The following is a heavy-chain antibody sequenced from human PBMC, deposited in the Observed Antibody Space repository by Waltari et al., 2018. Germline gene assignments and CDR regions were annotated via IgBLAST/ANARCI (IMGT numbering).Heavy chain of an antibody. J-gene: IGHJ6*04. Sequence: QVQPVQSGDEVKKPGSSVRRSCTASGYILNGHDINWVRQAAGLGLEWMGWMNPKSGKTAYAQKFQGRVTISRDTSVSTAYMELTRLTSDGTAVYYCARVADDGIPYFFLDVWGKGTTVTVSA. D-gene: IGHD1-26*01. CDR3: ARVADDGIPYFFLDV. CDR2: MNPKSGKT. CDR1: GYILNGHD. V-gene: IGHV1-8*03.